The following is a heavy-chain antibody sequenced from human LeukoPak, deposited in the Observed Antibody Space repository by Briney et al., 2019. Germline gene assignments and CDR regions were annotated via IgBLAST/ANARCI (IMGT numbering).Heavy chain of an antibody. CDR3: ARPPDYYDSSGYYYGAFDI. V-gene: IGHV4-38-2*01. CDR1: GFSISSAYF. D-gene: IGHD3-22*01. Sequence: SETLSLTCAVSGFSISSAYFRGWTRQPPGKGLEWIGTIYHSGSTYYNPSLKSRVTISIDTSNNHFSLNLSSVTAADTAVYFCARPPDYYDSSGYYYGAFDILGQGTLVTVSS. J-gene: IGHJ3*02. CDR2: IYHSGST.